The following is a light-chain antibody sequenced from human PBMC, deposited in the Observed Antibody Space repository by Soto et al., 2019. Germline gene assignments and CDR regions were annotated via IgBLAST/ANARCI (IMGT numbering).Light chain of an antibody. J-gene: IGKJ1*01. CDR2: AAS. CDR1: QSISSY. V-gene: IGKV1-39*01. Sequence: IQMTQSPPSLSASVGDRVTITCRASQSISSYLNWYQQKPGKAPKLLIYAASSLQSGVPSRFSGSGPGTDFTLTISSLQPEDFATYYCQQSYSTPPWTFGQGTKVDIK. CDR3: QQSYSTPPWT.